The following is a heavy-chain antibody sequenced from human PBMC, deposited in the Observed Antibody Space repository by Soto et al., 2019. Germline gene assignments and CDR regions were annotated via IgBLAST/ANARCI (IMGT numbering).Heavy chain of an antibody. Sequence: QVQLVQSGAEVKKPGASVKVSCKASGYIFTSYYMHWVRQAPGQGLEWMGIINPSGGSTSYAQKFQGRATMTRDTSTSTVYVDLSSLRSEDTAVYYCARDGGVVAATGGAGYYFDYWGQGALVTVSS. CDR3: ARDGGVVAATGGAGYYFDY. CDR1: GYIFTSYY. V-gene: IGHV1-46*01. J-gene: IGHJ4*02. D-gene: IGHD2-15*01. CDR2: INPSGGST.